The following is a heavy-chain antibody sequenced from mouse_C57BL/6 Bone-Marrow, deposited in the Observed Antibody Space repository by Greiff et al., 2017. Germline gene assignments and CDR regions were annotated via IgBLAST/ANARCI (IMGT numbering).Heavy chain of an antibody. J-gene: IGHJ2*01. CDR2: IHPNSGST. D-gene: IGHD1-1*01. Sequence: VQLQQPGAELVKPGASVKLSCKASGYTFTSYWMHWVKQRPGQGLEWIGMIHPNSGSTNYNEKFKSKATLTVDKSSSTAYMQLSSLTSEYSAVYYCARDYYGLFDYWGKGTTLTVSS. CDR3: ARDYYGLFDY. CDR1: GYTFTSYW. V-gene: IGHV1-64*01.